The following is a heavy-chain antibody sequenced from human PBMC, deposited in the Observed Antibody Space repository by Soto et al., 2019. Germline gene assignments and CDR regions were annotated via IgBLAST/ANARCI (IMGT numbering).Heavy chain of an antibody. CDR3: ARVSAAGSVGTPDY. D-gene: IGHD6-13*01. J-gene: IGHJ4*02. CDR1: GGCFSGYY. V-gene: IGHV4-34*01. CDR2: INHSGST. Sequence: PSETLSLTCAVYGGCFSGYYWSWIRQPPGKGLEWIGEINHSGSTNYNPSLKSRVTISVDTSKNQFSLKLSSVTAADTAVYYCARVSAAGSVGTPDYWGQGTLVTVSS.